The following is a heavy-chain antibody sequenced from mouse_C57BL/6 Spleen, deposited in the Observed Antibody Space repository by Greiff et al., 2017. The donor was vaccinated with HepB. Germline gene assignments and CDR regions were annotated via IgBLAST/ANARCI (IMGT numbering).Heavy chain of an antibody. CDR2: IHPNSGST. CDR3: AREDYGNHYYAMDY. J-gene: IGHJ4*01. V-gene: IGHV1-64*01. Sequence: QVQLQQPGAELVKPGASVKLSCKASGYTFTSYWMHWVKQRPGQGLEWIGMIHPNSGSTNYNEKFKSKATLTVDKSSSTAYMQLSSLTSEDSAVYYYAREDYGNHYYAMDYWGQGTSVTVSS. CDR1: GYTFTSYW. D-gene: IGHD2-1*01.